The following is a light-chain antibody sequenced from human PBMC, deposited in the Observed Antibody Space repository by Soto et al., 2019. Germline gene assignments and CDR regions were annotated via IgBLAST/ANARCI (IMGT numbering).Light chain of an antibody. Sequence: EVVLTQSPATLYVSPGERATLSCRTSQSISRRLAWYQQRPGQAPRRLVYGASTRATGIPAWFSGSGSETEFTLTISSLQSEDSAVYYCQHYDDWPAIVFGQGTKRESK. J-gene: IGKJ2*01. CDR2: GAS. V-gene: IGKV3-15*01. CDR3: QHYDDWPAIV. CDR1: QSISRR.